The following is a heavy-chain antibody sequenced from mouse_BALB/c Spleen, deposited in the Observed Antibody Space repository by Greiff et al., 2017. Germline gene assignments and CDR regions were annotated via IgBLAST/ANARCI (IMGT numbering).Heavy chain of an antibody. V-gene: IGHV1S22*01. CDR3: TRGGTGAWFAY. Sequence: LQQPGSELVRPGASVKLSCKASVYTFTSYWMHWVKQRPGQGLEWIGNIYPGSGSTNYDEKFKSKATLTVDTSSSTAYMQLSSLTSEDSAVYYCTRGGTGAWFAYWGQGTLVTVSA. CDR1: VYTFTSYW. CDR2: IYPGSGST. J-gene: IGHJ3*01. D-gene: IGHD4-1*01.